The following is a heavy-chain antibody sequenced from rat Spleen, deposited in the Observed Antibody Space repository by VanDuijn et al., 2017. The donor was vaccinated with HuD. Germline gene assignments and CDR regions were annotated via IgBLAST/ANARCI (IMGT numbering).Heavy chain of an antibody. CDR3: ARAIRSAGLYYFDY. CDR2: ISTGGGNT. Sequence: EVQLVESGGGLVQPGRSMKLSCAASGFTFSNYYMAWVRQAPTKGLAWVASISTGGGNTYYRDSVKGRFTISRDNAKSTLYLQMDSLRSEDTATYYCARAIRSAGLYYFDYWGQGVMVTVSS. D-gene: IGHD1-11*01. J-gene: IGHJ2*01. CDR1: GFTFSNYY. V-gene: IGHV5-25*01.